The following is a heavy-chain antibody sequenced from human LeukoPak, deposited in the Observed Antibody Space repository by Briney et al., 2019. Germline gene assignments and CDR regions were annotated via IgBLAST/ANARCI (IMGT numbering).Heavy chain of an antibody. V-gene: IGHV4-4*09. CDR1: GGSISSYY. D-gene: IGHD1-26*01. CDR2: IYTSGST. Sequence: SETLSLTCTVSGGSISSYYWSWIRQPPGKGLEWIGYIYTSGSTNYNPSLKSRVTISVDTSKNQFSLKLSSVTAADTAVYYCARHKGSGSYHFDYWGQGTLVTVSS. J-gene: IGHJ4*02. CDR3: ARHKGSGSYHFDY.